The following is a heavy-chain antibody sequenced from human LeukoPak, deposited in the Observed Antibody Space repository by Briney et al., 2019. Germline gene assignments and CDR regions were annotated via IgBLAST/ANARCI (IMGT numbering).Heavy chain of an antibody. CDR3: AKASVRLWFGELFDY. D-gene: IGHD3-10*01. J-gene: IGHJ4*02. Sequence: GALRLSCAASGFTFSSYATSWVRQAPGKGLEWVSAISGSGGSTYYADSVKGRFTISRDNSKNTLYLQMNSLRAEDTAVYYCAKASVRLWFGELFDYWGQGTLVTVSS. V-gene: IGHV3-23*01. CDR2: ISGSGGST. CDR1: GFTFSSYA.